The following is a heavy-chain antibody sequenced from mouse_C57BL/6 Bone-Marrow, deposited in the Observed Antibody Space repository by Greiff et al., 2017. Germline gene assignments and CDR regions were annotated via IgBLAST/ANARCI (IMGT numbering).Heavy chain of an antibody. J-gene: IGHJ3*01. Sequence: QQSGAELMKPGASVKLSCKATGYTFTGYWIEWVKQRPGHGLEWIGGIFPGSGSTHYNEKFKGKATFTADTSSNTAYMQLNSLRTEDSAIDYCARARYGSSVLAYWGQGTLVTVSA. CDR1: GYTFTGYW. D-gene: IGHD1-1*01. CDR2: IFPGSGST. V-gene: IGHV1-9*01. CDR3: ARARYGSSVLAY.